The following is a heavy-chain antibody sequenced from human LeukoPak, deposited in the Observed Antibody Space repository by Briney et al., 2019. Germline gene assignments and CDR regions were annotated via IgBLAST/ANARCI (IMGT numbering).Heavy chain of an antibody. J-gene: IGHJ4*02. CDR3: ARSPYDSSGYYGFRSG. CDR1: GYTFTGYY. V-gene: IGHV1-2*02. Sequence: ASVKVSCKASGYTFTGYYMHWVRQAPGQGLEWMGWINPNSGGTNYAQKFQGRVTMTRDTSISTAYMELSRLRSEDTAVYYCARSPYDSSGYYGFRSGWGQGTLVTVSS. CDR2: INPNSGGT. D-gene: IGHD3-22*01.